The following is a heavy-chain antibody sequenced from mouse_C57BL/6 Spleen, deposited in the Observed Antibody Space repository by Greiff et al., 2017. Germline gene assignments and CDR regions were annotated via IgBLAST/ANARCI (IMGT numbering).Heavy chain of an antibody. D-gene: IGHD1-1*01. Sequence: EVKLVESGGGLVQPGGSMKLSCAASGFTFSDAWMDWVRQSPEKGLEWVAEIRNKANNHATYYAESVKGRFTISRDDSKSSVYLQMNSLRAEDTGIYYCTRKGPITEDAMDYWGQGTSVTVSS. CDR3: TRKGPITEDAMDY. CDR1: GFTFSDAW. J-gene: IGHJ4*01. V-gene: IGHV6-6*01. CDR2: IRNKANNHAT.